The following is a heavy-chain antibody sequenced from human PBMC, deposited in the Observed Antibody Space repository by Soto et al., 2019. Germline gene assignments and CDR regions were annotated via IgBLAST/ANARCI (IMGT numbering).Heavy chain of an antibody. J-gene: IGHJ3*01. CDR1: GFTFSSYS. D-gene: IGHD4-17*01. Sequence: EVQLVESGGGLVKPGGSLRLSCAASGFTFSSYSMNWVRLAPGKGLEWVSSISSSSGWIYYADSVKGRFTISRDNDKNTLYLQMSGLRAEDTAVYYCARGSGDFRRFDGFDVWGQGTVVTVSS. CDR2: ISSSSGWI. CDR3: ARGSGDFRRFDGFDV. V-gene: IGHV3-21*01.